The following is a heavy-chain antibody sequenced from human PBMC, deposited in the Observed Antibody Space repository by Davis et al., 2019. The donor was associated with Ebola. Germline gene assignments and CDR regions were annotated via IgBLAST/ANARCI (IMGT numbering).Heavy chain of an antibody. V-gene: IGHV1-18*01. CDR2: ISAYNGNT. Sequence: ASVKVSCKASGYSFTDDGITWVRQAPGQGLEWMGWISAYNGNTNYAQNVQDRVTMTTDTSTSIAYMELRSLRSDDTAVYYCARDLGKTLADHADYWGQGTLVTVSS. CDR1: GYSFTDDG. J-gene: IGHJ4*02. D-gene: IGHD6-19*01. CDR3: ARDLGKTLADHADY.